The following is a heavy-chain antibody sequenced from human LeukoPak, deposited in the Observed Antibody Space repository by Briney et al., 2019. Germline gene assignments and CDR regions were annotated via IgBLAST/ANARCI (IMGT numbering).Heavy chain of an antibody. CDR2: FDPEDGET. J-gene: IGHJ4*02. V-gene: IGHV1-24*01. CDR1: RYTLTELS. D-gene: IGHD6-19*01. Sequence: ASVKVSCKVSRYTLTELSMHRLRQAPGKGLKGMGGFDPEDGETIYAQKFQGRVTMTEDTSTDTAYMELSSLRSEDTAVYYCATGQVRGIAVLYWGQGTLVTVSS. CDR3: ATGQVRGIAVLY.